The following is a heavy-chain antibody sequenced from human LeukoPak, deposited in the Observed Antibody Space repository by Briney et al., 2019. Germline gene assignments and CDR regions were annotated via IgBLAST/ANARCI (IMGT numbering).Heavy chain of an antibody. CDR1: GFTFSSYA. V-gene: IGHV3-7*01. CDR3: ARDLSGSHYGMDV. J-gene: IGHJ6*02. D-gene: IGHD3-22*01. CDR2: IKQDGSEK. Sequence: GGSLRLSCAASGFTFSSYAMSWVRQAPGKGLEWVANIKQDGSEKYYVDSVKGRFTISRDNAKNSLYLQMNSLRAEDTAVYYCARDLSGSHYGMDVWGQGTTVTVSS.